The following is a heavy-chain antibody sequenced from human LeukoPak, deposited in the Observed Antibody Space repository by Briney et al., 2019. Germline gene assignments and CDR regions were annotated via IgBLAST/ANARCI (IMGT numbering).Heavy chain of an antibody. V-gene: IGHV3-21*01. J-gene: IGHJ4*02. Sequence: PGGSLRLSCAASGFTFSSYNMNWVRQAPGKGLEWVSSISSSSSYIYYADSVKGRFTISRDNARNSLYLQMNSLRAEDTAVYYCARDLWSGYNRVVDYWGQGTLVTVSS. CDR1: GFTFSSYN. D-gene: IGHD3-3*01. CDR2: ISSSSSYI. CDR3: ARDLWSGYNRVVDY.